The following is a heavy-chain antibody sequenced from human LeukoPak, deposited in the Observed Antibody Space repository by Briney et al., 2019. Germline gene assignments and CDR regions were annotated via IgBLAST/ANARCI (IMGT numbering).Heavy chain of an antibody. D-gene: IGHD3-3*01. CDR2: INHSGST. V-gene: IGHV4-34*01. CDR1: GGSFGGYY. J-gene: IGHJ4*02. CDR3: ARGSRRYDFWSAPIPRYFDY. Sequence: KTLETLSLTCAVYGGSFGGYYWSWIRQPPGKGLEWIGEINHSGSTNYNPSLKSRVTISVDTSKNQFSLKLSSVTAADTAVYYCARGSRRYDFWSAPIPRYFDYWGQGTLVTVSS.